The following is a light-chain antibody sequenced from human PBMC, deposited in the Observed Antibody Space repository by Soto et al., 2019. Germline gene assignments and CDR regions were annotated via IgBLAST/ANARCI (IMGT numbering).Light chain of an antibody. Sequence: EIVLTQSPGTLSLSPGERATLSCRASQSVSSAYLAWYQHKPGQPPTLLIYAASSRVTGIPDRFSGGGSGTDFTLTISRLEPEDFAVYYCRQYGSSSTWTFGQGTQVEIK. CDR2: AAS. J-gene: IGKJ1*01. V-gene: IGKV3-20*01. CDR3: RQYGSSSTWT. CDR1: QSVSSAY.